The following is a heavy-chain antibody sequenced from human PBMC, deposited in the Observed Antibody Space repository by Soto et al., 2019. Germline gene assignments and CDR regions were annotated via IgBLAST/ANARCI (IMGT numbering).Heavy chain of an antibody. CDR2: ISPYTGNT. V-gene: IGHV1-18*01. CDR1: GYIFVNYG. D-gene: IGHD3-16*01. CDR3: AMVDNYVPPTPQDV. J-gene: IGHJ6*02. Sequence: QVQLVQSGDEVKKPGASVKVSCKASGYIFVNYGSAWVRQAPGQGLEWMGWISPYTGNTHSASKVQGRLTMTTDTSTSTSYMDLGSLTSDDTAVYYCAMVDNYVPPTPQDVWGQGTTVTVSS.